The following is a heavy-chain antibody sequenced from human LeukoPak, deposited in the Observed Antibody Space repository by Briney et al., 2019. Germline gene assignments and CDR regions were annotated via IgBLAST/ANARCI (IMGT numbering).Heavy chain of an antibody. J-gene: IGHJ4*02. D-gene: IGHD6-19*01. CDR3: ARHKRYSSGWYDY. Sequence: SETLSLTCTVSGGSISSYYWSWIRQPPGKGLEWIGYIYYSGSSNYNPSLKSRVTMSVDTSKNQFSLKLSSVTAADTAVYYCARHKRYSSGWYDYWGQGTLVTVSS. CDR1: GGSISSYY. CDR2: IYYSGSS. V-gene: IGHV4-59*08.